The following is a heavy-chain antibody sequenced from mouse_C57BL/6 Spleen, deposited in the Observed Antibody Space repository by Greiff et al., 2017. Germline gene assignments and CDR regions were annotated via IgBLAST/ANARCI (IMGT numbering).Heavy chain of an antibody. V-gene: IGHV1-4*01. J-gene: IGHJ1*03. D-gene: IGHD2-5*01. CDR3: AREGEYSNYEEEWYFEV. CDR1: GYTFTSYT. Sequence: QVQLQQSGAELARPGASVKLSCKASGYTFTSYTMHWVKQRPGQGLEWIGYINPSSGYTKYNQKFKDKATLTADKSSSTAYMQLSSRTSEDSAVYYCAREGEYSNYEEEWYFEVWGTGTTVTVSS. CDR2: INPSSGYT.